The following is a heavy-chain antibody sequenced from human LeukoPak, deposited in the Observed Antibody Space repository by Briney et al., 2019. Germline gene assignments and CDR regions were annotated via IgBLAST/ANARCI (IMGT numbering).Heavy chain of an antibody. D-gene: IGHD4-17*01. CDR2: IYHSGST. Sequence: SETLSLTCTVSGYSISSGYHWGWIRQPPGKGLEWIGSIYHSGSTYYNPSLKSRVTISVDTSKNQFSLKLSSVTAADTAVYYCARLTVTTDLYYYYYMDVWGKGTTVTISS. CDR1: GYSISSGYH. V-gene: IGHV4-38-2*02. J-gene: IGHJ6*03. CDR3: ARLTVTTDLYYYYYMDV.